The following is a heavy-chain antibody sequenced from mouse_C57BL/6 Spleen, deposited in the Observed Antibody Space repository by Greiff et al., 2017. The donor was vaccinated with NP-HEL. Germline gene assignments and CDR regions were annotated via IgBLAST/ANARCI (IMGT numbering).Heavy chain of an antibody. Sequence: QVQLKESGPGLVQPSQSLSITCTVSGFSLTSYGVHWVRQSPGKGLEWLGVIWRGGSTDYNAAFMSRLSITKDNSKSQVFFKMNSLQADDTAIYYCAKKRGNWDDAMDYWGQGTSVTVSS. D-gene: IGHD4-1*01. CDR1: GFSLTSYG. J-gene: IGHJ4*01. CDR2: IWRGGST. CDR3: AKKRGNWDDAMDY. V-gene: IGHV2-5*01.